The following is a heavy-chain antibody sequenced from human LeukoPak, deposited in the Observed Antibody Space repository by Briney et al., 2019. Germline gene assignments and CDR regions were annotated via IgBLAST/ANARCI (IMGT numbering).Heavy chain of an antibody. CDR2: INPNSGGT. D-gene: IGHD3-22*01. CDR3: ARAYYYDSSGYYGGFDY. V-gene: IGHV1-2*02. Sequence: ASVKVSCKASGYTFTGYYMHWVRQAPGQGLEWMGWINPNSGGTNYAQKFQGRVTMTRDTSISTAYMELSRPRSDDTAVYYCARAYYYDSSGYYGGFDYWGQGTLVTVSS. J-gene: IGHJ4*02. CDR1: GYTFTGYY.